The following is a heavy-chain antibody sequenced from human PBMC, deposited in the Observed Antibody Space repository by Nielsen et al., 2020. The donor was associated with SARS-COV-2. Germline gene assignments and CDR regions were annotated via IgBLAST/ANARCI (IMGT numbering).Heavy chain of an antibody. Sequence: GESLKISYAASGFTFDDYGMSWVRQAPGKGLEWVSGINWNGGSPGYAGSVKGRFTISRDNAKHSLYLQMNSLRAEDTALYHCARESNLDNWNYQPRNQMDVWGQGTTVTVSS. D-gene: IGHD1-7*01. V-gene: IGHV3-20*01. CDR2: INWNGGSP. CDR1: GFTFDDYG. J-gene: IGHJ6*02. CDR3: ARESNLDNWNYQPRNQMDV.